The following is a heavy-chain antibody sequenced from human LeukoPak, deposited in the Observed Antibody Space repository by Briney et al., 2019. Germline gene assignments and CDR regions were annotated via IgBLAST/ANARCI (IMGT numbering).Heavy chain of an antibody. CDR2: ISGSGGST. CDR1: GFTFSSYA. CDR3: ARDAIMITFGGVAPFDY. Sequence: PGGSLRLSCAASGFTFSSYAMSWVRQAPGKGLEWVSAISGSGGSTYYADSVKGRFTISRDNAKNSLYLQMNSLRAEDTAVYYCARDAIMITFGGVAPFDYWGQGTLVTVSS. V-gene: IGHV3-23*01. D-gene: IGHD3-16*01. J-gene: IGHJ4*02.